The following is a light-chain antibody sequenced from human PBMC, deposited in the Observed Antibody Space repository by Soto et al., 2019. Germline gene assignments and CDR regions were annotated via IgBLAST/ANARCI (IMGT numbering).Light chain of an antibody. CDR3: QQYGNSPYT. J-gene: IGKJ2*01. Sequence: EIVLTQSPGTLPLSPGERASLSCRASQSVTNNFLAWYQQKPGQAPRLLIYGASSRATGIPDRFSGSGSGTDFTLTISRLEPEDFAVYHCQQYGNSPYTFGQGTRVESK. CDR1: QSVTNNF. CDR2: GAS. V-gene: IGKV3-20*01.